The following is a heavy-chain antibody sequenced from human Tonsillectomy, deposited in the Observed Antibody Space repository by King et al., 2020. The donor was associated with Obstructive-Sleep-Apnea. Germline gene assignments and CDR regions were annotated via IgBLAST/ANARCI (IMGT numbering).Heavy chain of an antibody. CDR3: ARGGYCSSTSCYSPEQYYYGMDV. CDR2: ICSSSIYA. D-gene: IGHD2-2*01. CDR1: GFTFSDYY. Sequence: VHLVESGGGLVKPGGSLRLPCAASGFTFSDYYMSWFRQSPGNGLEWVSYICSSSIYANYADSEKGRFTISRDKAKNSLFLQMNSLRAEETAVYYCARGGYCSSTSCYSPEQYYYGMDVWGQGTTVTVSS. J-gene: IGHJ6*02. V-gene: IGHV3-11*06.